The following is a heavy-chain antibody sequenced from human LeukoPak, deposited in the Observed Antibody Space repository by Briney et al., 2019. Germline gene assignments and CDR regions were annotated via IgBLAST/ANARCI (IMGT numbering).Heavy chain of an antibody. CDR1: GFTFSSYA. V-gene: IGHV3-23*01. D-gene: IGHD6-19*01. CDR2: ISGSGGST. Sequence: PGGTLRLSCAASGFTFSSYAMSWVRQAPGKGLEGVSGISGSGGSTYYADSVKGRFTISRDNSKNTLYLQMNSLRAEDTAVYYCAKERRQWLVRDAFDIWGQGTMVTVSS. J-gene: IGHJ3*02. CDR3: AKERRQWLVRDAFDI.